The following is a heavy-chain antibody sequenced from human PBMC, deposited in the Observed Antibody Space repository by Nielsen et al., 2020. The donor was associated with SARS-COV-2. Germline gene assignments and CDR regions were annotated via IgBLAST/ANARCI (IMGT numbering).Heavy chain of an antibody. V-gene: IGHV5-10-1*01. Sequence: GESLKISCKGSGYSFTSYWISWVRQMPGKGLEWMGRIDPSDSYTNHSPSFQGHVTISADKSISTAYLQWSSLKASDTAMYYCARHPPMIWSWYFDLWGRGTLVTVSS. CDR2: IDPSDSYT. D-gene: IGHD3-22*01. J-gene: IGHJ2*01. CDR1: GYSFTSYW. CDR3: ARHPPMIWSWYFDL.